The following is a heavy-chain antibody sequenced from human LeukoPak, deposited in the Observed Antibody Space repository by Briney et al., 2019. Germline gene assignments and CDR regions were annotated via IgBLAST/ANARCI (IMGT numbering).Heavy chain of an antibody. J-gene: IGHJ5*02. Sequence: SETLTLTCAVYGGSFTDYYWNWIRQPPGKGLEWIGEINHSGITNYNPSLKSRVTISADTSKNQFSLKLSSVTAADTAVYYCAPRYSSSWGTWFDPWRQGTLVTVSS. CDR3: APRYSSSWGTWFDP. V-gene: IGHV4-34*01. CDR2: INHSGIT. CDR1: GGSFTDYY. D-gene: IGHD6-13*01.